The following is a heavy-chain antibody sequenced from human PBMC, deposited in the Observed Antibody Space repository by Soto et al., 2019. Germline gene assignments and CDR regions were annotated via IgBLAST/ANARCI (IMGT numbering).Heavy chain of an antibody. CDR3: ARVHYDFWSGYSTSPKKYYMDV. V-gene: IGHV2-70*11. CDR1: GFSLSTSGMC. CDR2: IDWDDDK. Sequence: SGPTLVNPTQTLTLTCTFSGFSLSTSGMCVSWIRQPPGKALEWLARIDWDDDKYYSTSLKTRLTISKDTSKNQVVLTMTNMDPVDTATYYCARVHYDFWSGYSTSPKKYYMDVWGKGTTVTVSS. D-gene: IGHD3-3*01. J-gene: IGHJ6*03.